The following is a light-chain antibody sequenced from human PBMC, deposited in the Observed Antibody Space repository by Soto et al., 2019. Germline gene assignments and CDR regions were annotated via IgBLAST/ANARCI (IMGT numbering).Light chain of an antibody. Sequence: ALTQTPSVSAARGHKVTISCAGSSSNIGYNFVSWYQHLPGTAPKLLSYDNDKRPPGISDRFSGSKSGTSATLDIAGLQTGDEADYYCGTWDTSLSAYVFGPGTKVTVL. CDR3: GTWDTSLSAYV. V-gene: IGLV1-51*01. CDR1: SSNIGYNF. CDR2: DND. J-gene: IGLJ1*01.